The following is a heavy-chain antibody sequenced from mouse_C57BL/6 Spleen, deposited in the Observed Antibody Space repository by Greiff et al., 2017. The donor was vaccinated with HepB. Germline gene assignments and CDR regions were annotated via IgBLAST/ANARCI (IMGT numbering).Heavy chain of an antibody. CDR3: ARKLDGYYEYFDV. J-gene: IGHJ1*03. Sequence: VQLQQSGPELVKPGASVKISCKASGYSFTSYYIHWVKQRPGQGLEWIGWFYPGSGNTKYNEKFKGKATLTADTSSRTAYMQLSSLTSEDSAVYYCARKLDGYYEYFDVWGTGTTVTVSS. CDR2: FYPGSGNT. D-gene: IGHD2-3*01. V-gene: IGHV1-66*01. CDR1: GYSFTSYY.